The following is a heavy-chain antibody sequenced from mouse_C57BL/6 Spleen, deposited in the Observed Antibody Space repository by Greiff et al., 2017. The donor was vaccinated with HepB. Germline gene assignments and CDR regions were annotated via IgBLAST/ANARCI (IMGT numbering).Heavy chain of an antibody. CDR3: TRGLIYYGFLDY. V-gene: IGHV5-9-1*02. J-gene: IGHJ2*01. CDR2: ISSGGDYI. CDR1: GFTFSSYA. Sequence: EVHLVESGEGLVKPGGSLKLSCAASGFTFSSYAMSWVRQTPEKRLGWVAYISSGGDYIYYADTVKGRFTISRDNARNTLYLQMSSLKSEDTAMYYCTRGLIYYGFLDYWGQGTTLTVSS. D-gene: IGHD2-2*01.